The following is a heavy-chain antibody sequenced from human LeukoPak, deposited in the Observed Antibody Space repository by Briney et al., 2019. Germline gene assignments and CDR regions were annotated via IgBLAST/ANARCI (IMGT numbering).Heavy chain of an antibody. V-gene: IGHV3-11*06. CDR3: ARPDGGYYYYGMDV. J-gene: IGHJ6*02. D-gene: IGHD2-15*01. CDR1: GFTFSDYY. CDR2: ISSSSSYT. Sequence: GGSLRRSCAASGFTFSDYYMSWIRQAPGKGLEWVSYISSSSSYTNYADSVKGRFTISRDNAKNSLYLQMNSLRAEDTAVYYCARPDGGYYYYGMDVWGQGTTVTVSS.